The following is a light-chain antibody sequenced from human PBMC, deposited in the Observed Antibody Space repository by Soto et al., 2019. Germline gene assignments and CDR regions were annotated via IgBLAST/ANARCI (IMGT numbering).Light chain of an antibody. Sequence: IVLTQSPGTLSLSPGERATLSCRASQSVSSSYLAWYQQKPGQAPRLLIYGASSRATGIPDRFSGTGSVTDFTRTISRLEPDDLAVYYCQQYGSSAPNFGHGTKLDIK. CDR3: QQYGSSAPN. CDR1: QSVSSSY. CDR2: GAS. J-gene: IGKJ3*01. V-gene: IGKV3-20*01.